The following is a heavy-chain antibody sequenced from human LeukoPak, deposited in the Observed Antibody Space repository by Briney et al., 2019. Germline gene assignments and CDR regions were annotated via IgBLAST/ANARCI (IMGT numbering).Heavy chain of an antibody. D-gene: IGHD3-10*01. Sequence: SETLSLTCTVSGGSISSYYWSWLRQPTGKGLEWIGYNYYSGSTNYNPSLKSRVTISVDTSKNQFSLKLSSVTAADTAVYYCAICFMVRGVGPSCDPWGRGTLVSVSS. J-gene: IGHJ5*02. CDR3: AICFMVRGVGPSCDP. CDR1: GGSISSYY. CDR2: NYYSGST. V-gene: IGHV4-59*01.